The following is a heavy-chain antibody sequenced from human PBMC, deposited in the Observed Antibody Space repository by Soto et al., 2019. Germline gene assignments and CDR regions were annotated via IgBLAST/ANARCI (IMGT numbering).Heavy chain of an antibody. CDR2: INPNSGGT. J-gene: IGHJ6*02. CDR1: GYTFTGYY. Sequence: QVQLVQSGAEVKKPGASVKVSCKASGYTFTGYYMHWVRQAPGQGLEWMGWINPNSGGTNYAQKFQGRVTMTRDTSISTAYMELSRLRSDDTAVYYCAREWWPGKNYYYYGMDVWGQGTTVTVSS. V-gene: IGHV1-2*02. CDR3: AREWWPGKNYYYYGMDV. D-gene: IGHD2-15*01.